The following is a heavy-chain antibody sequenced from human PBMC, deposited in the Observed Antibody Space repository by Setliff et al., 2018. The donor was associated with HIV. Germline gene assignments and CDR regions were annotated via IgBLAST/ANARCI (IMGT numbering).Heavy chain of an antibody. CDR2: LNDSGST. V-gene: IGHV4-34*01. Sequence: SETLSLTCAVYGGSFSGYFWSWIRQSPRKRLEWIGELNDSGSTNYNPSPKSRVTISIDTSKNQFSLRLSSVTAADTAVYYCARGTKLVWGRWFDPWGQGTLVTVSS. CDR1: GGSFSGYF. D-gene: IGHD6-6*01. J-gene: IGHJ5*02. CDR3: ARGTKLVWGRWFDP.